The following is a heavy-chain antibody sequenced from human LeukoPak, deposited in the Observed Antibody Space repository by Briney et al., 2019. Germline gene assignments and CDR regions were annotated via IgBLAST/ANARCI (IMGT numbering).Heavy chain of an antibody. CDR1: GDSVSSGSSY. J-gene: IGHJ5*02. CDR3: ARHGSDYDILTGYSLNWFDP. Sequence: SETLSLTCPVSGDSVSSGSSYWSWIRQPPGKGLEWIGSMYYSGTTYYNPSLKSRVTISVDTSKNQFSLKLNSVTAADTAVYYCARHGSDYDILTGYSLNWFDPWGQGTLVTVSS. CDR2: MYYSGTT. V-gene: IGHV4-39*01. D-gene: IGHD3-9*01.